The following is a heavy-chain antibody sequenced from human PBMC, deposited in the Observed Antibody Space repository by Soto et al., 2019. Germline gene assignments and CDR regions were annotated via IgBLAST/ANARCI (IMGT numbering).Heavy chain of an antibody. CDR3: AREYFSGGSCEVGVYYYYGMDV. D-gene: IGHD2-15*01. Sequence: ASVKVSCKASGYTFTSYYMHWVRQAPGQGLEWMGIINPSGGSTSYAQKFQGRVTMTRDTSTSTVYMELSSLRSEDTAVYYCAREYFSGGSCEVGVYYYYGMDVWGQGTTVTVSS. CDR1: GYTFTSYY. V-gene: IGHV1-46*01. CDR2: INPSGGST. J-gene: IGHJ6*02.